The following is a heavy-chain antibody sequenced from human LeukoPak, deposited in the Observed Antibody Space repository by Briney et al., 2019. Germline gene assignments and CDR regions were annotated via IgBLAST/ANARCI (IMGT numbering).Heavy chain of an antibody. J-gene: IGHJ4*02. Sequence: PGGSLRLSCVVSGFTFSGNWMHWVRQGPGKGLVCVARIKKDGTYRDYADSVKGRFTISRDNAKNTLFLQMDSLRDEDTAVYYCARDDDVYGIDYWGQGTLVTVSS. V-gene: IGHV3-74*01. CDR2: IKKDGTYR. D-gene: IGHD3-16*01. CDR1: GFTFSGNW. CDR3: ARDDDVYGIDY.